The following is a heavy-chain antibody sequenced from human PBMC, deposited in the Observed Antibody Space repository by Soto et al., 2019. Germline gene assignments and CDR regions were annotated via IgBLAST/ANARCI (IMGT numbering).Heavy chain of an antibody. CDR2: ISGSGGST. J-gene: IGHJ4*02. CDR3: AKDPYDYVWGSYRPIDY. Sequence: WGSLRLSCAASGFTFSSYAMSWVRQAPGKGLEWVSAISGSGGSTYYADSVKGRFTISRDNSKNTLYLQMNSLRAEDTAVYYCAKDPYDYVWGSYRPIDYWGQGTLVTVSS. D-gene: IGHD3-16*02. CDR1: GFTFSSYA. V-gene: IGHV3-23*01.